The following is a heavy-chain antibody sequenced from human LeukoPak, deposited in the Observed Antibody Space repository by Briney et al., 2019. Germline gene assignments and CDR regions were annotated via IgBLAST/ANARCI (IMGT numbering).Heavy chain of an antibody. CDR2: TSGSGGST. V-gene: IGHV3-23*01. J-gene: IGHJ5*02. Sequence: GGSLRLSCAASGFTFSSYAMSWVRQAPGKGLEWVSGTSGSGGSTYYADSVNGRFTISRDNSKNTLYLQMNSLRAEDTAVYHCAKDDNGGIREDWFDPWGQGTLVTVSS. D-gene: IGHD6-13*01. CDR3: AKDDNGGIREDWFDP. CDR1: GFTFSSYA.